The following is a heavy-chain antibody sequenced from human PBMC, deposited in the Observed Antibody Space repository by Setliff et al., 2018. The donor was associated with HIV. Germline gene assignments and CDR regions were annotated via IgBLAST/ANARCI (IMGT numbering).Heavy chain of an antibody. D-gene: IGHD6-13*01. Sequence: SVKVSCKASGGTFSRYAISWVRQAPGQGLEWMGGIIPIFGTANYAQEFQGRVTITADKSTNTAYMELRSLRSDDTAVYYCARESRRQLVLSNYYYFMDVWGKGTTVTVSS. CDR2: IIPIFGTA. J-gene: IGHJ6*03. V-gene: IGHV1-69*06. CDR1: GGTFSRYA. CDR3: ARESRRQLVLSNYYYFMDV.